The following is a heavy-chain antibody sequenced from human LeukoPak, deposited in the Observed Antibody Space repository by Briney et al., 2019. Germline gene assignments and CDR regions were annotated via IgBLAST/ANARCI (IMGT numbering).Heavy chain of an antibody. D-gene: IGHD1-7*01. V-gene: IGHV3-30*03. CDR1: GFIFRNYG. CDR2: ISDGGTHL. Sequence: GGSLRLSCAGSGFIFRNYGMHWVRQAPGQGLEWVAVISDGGTHLYYADSVKGRFTISRDNSKNTLYLQMNSLRSEDTAVYYCASPGSNWNYHAFDIWGQGTMVTVSS. J-gene: IGHJ3*02. CDR3: ASPGSNWNYHAFDI.